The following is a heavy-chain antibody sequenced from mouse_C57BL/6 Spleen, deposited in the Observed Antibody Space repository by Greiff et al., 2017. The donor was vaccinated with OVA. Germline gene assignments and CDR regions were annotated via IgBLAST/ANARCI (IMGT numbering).Heavy chain of an antibody. V-gene: IGHV1-59*01. CDR3: AREGSYWYFDV. D-gene: IGHD1-1*01. CDR2: IDPSDSYT. J-gene: IGHJ1*03. Sequence: VKLQQPGAELVRPGTSVKLSCKASGYTFTSYWMHWVKQRPGQGLEWIGVIDPSDSYTNYNQKFKGKATLTVDTSSSTAYMQLSSLTSEDSAVYYCAREGSYWYFDVWGTGTTVTVSS. CDR1: GYTFTSYW.